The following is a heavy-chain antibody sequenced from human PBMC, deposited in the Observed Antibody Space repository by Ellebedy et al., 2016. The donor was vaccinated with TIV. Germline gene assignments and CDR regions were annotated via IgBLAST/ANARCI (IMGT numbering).Heavy chain of an antibody. D-gene: IGHD3-9*01. CDR2: MFYTGYT. V-gene: IGHV4-39*01. CDR1: GASVSSRDHY. CDR3: ARLGHYDIMTGHDYYYGMDV. Sequence: SETLSLXXAVSGASVSSRDHYWGWIRQTPGKGLEWIGSMFYTGYTSYNPSIKSRVSISVDTSKDQFSLKLRSVTAADTAVYYCARLGHYDIMTGHDYYYGMDVWGQGTTVTV. J-gene: IGHJ6*02.